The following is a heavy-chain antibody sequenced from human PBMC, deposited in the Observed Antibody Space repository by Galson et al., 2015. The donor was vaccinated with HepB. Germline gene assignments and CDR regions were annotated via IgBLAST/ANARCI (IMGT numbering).Heavy chain of an antibody. CDR3: ARDGDYGPFDY. D-gene: IGHD4-17*01. CDR2: IYYSGST. V-gene: IGHV4-59*01. CDR1: GGSISSYY. Sequence: ETLSLTCTVSGGSISSYYWSWIRQPPGKGLEWIGYIYYSGSTNYNPSLKSRVTISVDTSKNQFSLKLSSVTAADTAVYYCARDGDYGPFDYWGQGTLVTVSS. J-gene: IGHJ4*02.